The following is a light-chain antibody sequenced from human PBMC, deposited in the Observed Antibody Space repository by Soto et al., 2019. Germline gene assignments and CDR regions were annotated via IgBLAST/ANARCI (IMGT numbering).Light chain of an antibody. Sequence: EIVLTQSPGTLSLSPGERATLSCRASQSVSSSYLAWYQQKPGQAPRLLIYGASSRATGIPDRFSGSGSGTYFTLTISRLEPEDVAVYYCQQYGSSLFTWTFGQGTKVEIK. CDR2: GAS. J-gene: IGKJ1*01. CDR3: QQYGSSLFTWT. CDR1: QSVSSSY. V-gene: IGKV3-20*01.